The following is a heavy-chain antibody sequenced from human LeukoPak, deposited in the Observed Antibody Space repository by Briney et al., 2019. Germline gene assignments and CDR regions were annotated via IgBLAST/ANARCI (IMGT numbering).Heavy chain of an antibody. D-gene: IGHD4-11*01. Sequence: SVKVSCKASGYTFTSNYIHWVRQAPGQGLEWMGGIIPIFGTANYAQKFQGRVTITADESTGTAYMELSSLRSEDTAVYYCARPTSGNYGPFDYWGQGTLVTVSS. V-gene: IGHV1-69*13. CDR3: ARPTSGNYGPFDY. CDR2: IIPIFGTA. CDR1: GYTFTSNY. J-gene: IGHJ4*02.